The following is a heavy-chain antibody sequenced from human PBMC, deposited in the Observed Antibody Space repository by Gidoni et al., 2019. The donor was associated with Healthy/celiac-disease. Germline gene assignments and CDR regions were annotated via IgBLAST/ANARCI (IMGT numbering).Heavy chain of an antibody. Sequence: QVQLQESGPGLVKPSETLSLPCTVSGGSVSSGSYYWSWIRQPPGKGLEWIGYIYYSGSTNYNPSLKSRVTISVDTSKNQFSLKLSSVTAADTAVYYCARDRERGNYGGLFYFDYWGQGTLVTVSS. J-gene: IGHJ4*02. V-gene: IGHV4-61*01. CDR2: IYYSGST. D-gene: IGHD1-7*01. CDR3: ARDRERGNYGGLFYFDY. CDR1: GGSVSSGSYY.